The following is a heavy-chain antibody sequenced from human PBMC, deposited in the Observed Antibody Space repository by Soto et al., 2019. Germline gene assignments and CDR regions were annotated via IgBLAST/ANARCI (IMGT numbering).Heavy chain of an antibody. Sequence: QVQLVQSGAEVKKPGSSVKVSCKASGGTFSSYTISWVRQAPGQGLEWMGRIIPILGIANYAQKFQGRVTITADKATSTAYMELSSLRSEDTAVYYCARETAAVDSDYWGQGTLVTVSS. V-gene: IGHV1-69*08. CDR3: ARETAAVDSDY. CDR1: GGTFSSYT. J-gene: IGHJ4*02. D-gene: IGHD6-19*01. CDR2: IIPILGIA.